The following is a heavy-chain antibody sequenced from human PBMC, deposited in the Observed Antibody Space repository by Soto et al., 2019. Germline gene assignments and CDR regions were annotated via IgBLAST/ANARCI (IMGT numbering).Heavy chain of an antibody. CDR2: IGGGSGST. V-gene: IGHV3-23*01. CDR1: GFTFTNYA. D-gene: IGHD6-13*01. Sequence: EVQLLESGGGFVQPGGSLRLSCAASGFTFTNYALSWVRQAPGKGLEWVSTIGGGSGSTSYADSVKGRFSISRENSKNTLYLKMSSLRAEDTALYYCATRMYSTSWYYFVSWGQGPWSPSPQ. J-gene: IGHJ4*02. CDR3: ATRMYSTSWYYFVS.